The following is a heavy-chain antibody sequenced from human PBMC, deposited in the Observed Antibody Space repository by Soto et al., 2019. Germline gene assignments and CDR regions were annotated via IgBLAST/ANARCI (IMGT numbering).Heavy chain of an antibody. CDR1: GGSISSGDYY. V-gene: IGHV4-30-4*01. J-gene: IGHJ4*02. CDR2: IYYTEST. D-gene: IGHD2-2*01. Sequence: SETLSLTCTVSGGSISSGDYYWSWIRQPPGKGLEWIGYIYYTESTYYNPTLKSRLTISVDTSKNQLSLKLTSVTAAETAVYFCARYQKGPFDYWGQGTLVTVSS. CDR3: ARYQKGPFDY.